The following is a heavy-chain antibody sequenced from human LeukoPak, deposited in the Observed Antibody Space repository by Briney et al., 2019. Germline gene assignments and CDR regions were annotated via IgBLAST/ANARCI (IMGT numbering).Heavy chain of an antibody. Sequence: PSETLSLTCAVYGGSFSGYYWSWIRQPPGKGLEWHGEINHSGSTNYNPSLKSRVTISVDTSKNQFSLKLSSVTAADTAVYYCARGPRDFWRGYYYYYYMDVWGKRTTVTVSS. CDR1: GGSFSGYY. D-gene: IGHD3-3*01. CDR2: INHSGST. J-gene: IGHJ6*03. V-gene: IGHV4-34*01. CDR3: ARGPRDFWRGYYYYYYMDV.